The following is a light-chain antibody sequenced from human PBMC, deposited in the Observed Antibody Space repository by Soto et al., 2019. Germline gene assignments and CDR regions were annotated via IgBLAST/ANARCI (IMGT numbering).Light chain of an antibody. CDR2: DVS. CDR3: SSYASGNTQV. V-gene: IGLV2-14*03. Sequence: QSALTQPASVSGSPGQSITVSCIGTSSDVGGYNYVSWYQQHPGKAPKLMIHDVSNRPSGVSNRFSGSKSGNTASLTIFGLQAEDEAYYYCSSYASGNTQVFGGGTQLTVL. CDR1: SSDVGGYNY. J-gene: IGLJ2*01.